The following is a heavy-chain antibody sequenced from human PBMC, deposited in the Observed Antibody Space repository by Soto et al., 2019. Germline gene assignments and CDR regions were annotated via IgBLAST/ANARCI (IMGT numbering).Heavy chain of an antibody. CDR3: AKDSKAVAGKVFDY. V-gene: IGHV4-34*01. CDR2: INHSGST. Sequence: PSETLSLTCAVYGGSFSGYYWSWIRQPPGKGLEWIGEINHSGSTTYNPSLKSRVTISVDKSKNQFSLRLSSVTAADTAVYYGAKDSKAVAGKVFDYWGPGNLVTVS. D-gene: IGHD6-19*01. CDR1: GGSFSGYY. J-gene: IGHJ4*02.